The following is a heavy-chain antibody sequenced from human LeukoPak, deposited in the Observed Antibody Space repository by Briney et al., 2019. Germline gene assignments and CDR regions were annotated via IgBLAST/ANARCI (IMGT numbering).Heavy chain of an antibody. CDR1: GGSISSYY. J-gene: IGHJ5*02. CDR3: ARRRPGTRPNWFDP. Sequence: SETLSLTCTVSGGSISSYYWSWIRQPPGKGLEWIGYIYYSGSTNYNPSLKSRVTISVDTSKNQFSLKLSSVTAADTAVYYCARRRPGTRPNWFDPWGQGTLVTVSS. V-gene: IGHV4-59*12. D-gene: IGHD1-1*01. CDR2: IYYSGST.